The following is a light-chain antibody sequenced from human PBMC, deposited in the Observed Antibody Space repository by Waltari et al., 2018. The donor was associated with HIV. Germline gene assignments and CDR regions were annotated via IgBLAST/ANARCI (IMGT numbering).Light chain of an antibody. J-gene: IGLJ2*01. CDR1: SRDVGGYNY. CDR3: SSYTSSSTVV. V-gene: IGLV2-14*01. Sequence: QSALTQPASVSGSPGQSIPISCTGTSRDVGGYNYVSWYQQHPGKAPKLMIYEVSNRPSGVSNGFSGSKAGNTASLTISGLQAEDEADYYCSSYTSSSTVVFGGGTKLTVL. CDR2: EVS.